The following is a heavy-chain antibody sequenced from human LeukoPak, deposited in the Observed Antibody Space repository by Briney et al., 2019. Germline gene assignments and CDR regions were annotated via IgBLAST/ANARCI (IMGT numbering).Heavy chain of an antibody. CDR3: ARGDGYNEQLRLVY. CDR1: GFPFSTYG. CDR2: IWYDGSDK. V-gene: IGHV3-33*08. J-gene: IGHJ4*02. D-gene: IGHD5-24*01. Sequence: GGSLRLPCAASGFPFSTYGMHWVRQAPGKGLEWVALIWYDGSDKYYADSVKGRFTISRDNSKNTLFLQMNSLRAEDTAVYYCARGDGYNEQLRLVYWGQGTLVTVSS.